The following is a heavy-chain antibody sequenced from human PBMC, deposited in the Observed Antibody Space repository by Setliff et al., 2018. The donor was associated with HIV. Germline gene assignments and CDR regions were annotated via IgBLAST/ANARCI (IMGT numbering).Heavy chain of an antibody. Sequence: ASVKVSCKASAYSFSKYGISWVRQAPGQGLEWMGWISGFNGNTKYGQNFQGRVTMTTDTSTSAAYMDLRSLRSDDTAVYYCAKCSEMLGTPATSSGYYCGWFDPWGQGTLVTVSS. V-gene: IGHV1-18*01. CDR1: AYSFSKYG. CDR2: ISGFNGNT. D-gene: IGHD3-22*01. J-gene: IGHJ5*02. CDR3: AKCSEMLGTPATSSGYYCGWFDP.